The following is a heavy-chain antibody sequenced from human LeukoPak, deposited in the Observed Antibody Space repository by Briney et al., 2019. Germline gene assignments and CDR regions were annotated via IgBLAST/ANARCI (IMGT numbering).Heavy chain of an antibody. J-gene: IGHJ4*02. V-gene: IGHV7-4-1*02. Sequence: GASVKVSCKASGYTFTTYAMNWVRQAPGQGLEWMGWINTNTANPTYAQDFTGRFVFSLDTSVSTAYLQISSLKAEDTAVYYCARGARGDLGEYYFDYWGQGTLVTVSS. CDR3: ARGARGDLGEYYFDY. CDR1: GYTFTTYA. CDR2: INTNTANP. D-gene: IGHD3-16*01.